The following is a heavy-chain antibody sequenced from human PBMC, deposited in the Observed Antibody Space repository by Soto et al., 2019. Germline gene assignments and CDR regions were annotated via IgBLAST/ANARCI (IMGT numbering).Heavy chain of an antibody. CDR1: GFTFSSYS. D-gene: IGHD1-1*01. V-gene: IGHV3-48*01. Sequence: GGSLRLSCAASGFTFSSYSMNWVRQAPGKGLEWVSYISTSTSTIYYADSVKGRFTISRDNAKNSLYLQMNSLRAEDTAVYYCARENWNDPRDAFDIWGQGTMVTVSS. CDR3: ARENWNDPRDAFDI. CDR2: ISTSTSTI. J-gene: IGHJ3*02.